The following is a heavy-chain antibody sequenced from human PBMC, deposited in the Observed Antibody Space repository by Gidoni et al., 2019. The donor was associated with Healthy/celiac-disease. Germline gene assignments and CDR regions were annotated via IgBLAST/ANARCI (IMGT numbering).Heavy chain of an antibody. Sequence: QVPLVQAGAGEKKPGASVKVSCKASGYTFPSYAMHGVRQAPGHSLEWMGWINAGNGNTQYSQKFQGRVTITRDTSASTAYMELSSLSSEDTALYYCARDFFAAPLYSGSYCADYWGQGTLVTVSS. J-gene: IGHJ4*02. D-gene: IGHD1-26*01. V-gene: IGHV1-3*05. CDR3: ARDFFAAPLYSGSYCADY. CDR2: INAGNGNT. CDR1: GYTFPSYA.